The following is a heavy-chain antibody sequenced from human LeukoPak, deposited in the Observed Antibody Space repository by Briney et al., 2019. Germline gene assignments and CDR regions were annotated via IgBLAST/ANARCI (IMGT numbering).Heavy chain of an antibody. Sequence: ASVKVSCKASGYAFTTHYIHWVRQAPGQGLEWMGIINPSIASTTYAQKFQGRITMTSDTSTSTVYMELSSLRSEDTALYFCARLSGLIDAFDIWGQGTVVTVSS. V-gene: IGHV1-46*01. J-gene: IGHJ3*02. CDR3: ARLSGLIDAFDI. D-gene: IGHD3/OR15-3a*01. CDR1: GYAFTTHY. CDR2: INPSIAST.